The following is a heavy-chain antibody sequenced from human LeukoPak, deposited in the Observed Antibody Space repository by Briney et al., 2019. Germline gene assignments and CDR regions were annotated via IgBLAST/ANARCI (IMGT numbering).Heavy chain of an antibody. CDR3: VRDTASSTVGVDY. Sequence: GGSLRLSCAASGFTFSSYEMNWVRQAPGKGPEWVSYIRSSGSTIYYADSVKGRFTISRDNAKNSLYLQMNSLRAEDTAVYYCVRDTASSTVGVDYWGQGTLVTVSS. CDR1: GFTFSSYE. CDR2: IRSSGSTI. J-gene: IGHJ4*02. V-gene: IGHV3-48*03. D-gene: IGHD3-16*01.